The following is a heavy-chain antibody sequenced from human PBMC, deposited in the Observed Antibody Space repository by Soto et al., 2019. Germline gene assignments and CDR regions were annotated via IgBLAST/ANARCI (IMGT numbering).Heavy chain of an antibody. J-gene: IGHJ6*04. Sequence: EVQLVESGGGLVQPGRSLRLSCAASGFTFDGYAMHWVRQAPGKGLEWVAGIRWNSGSIGYADSVKGRFTISRDNSKKSLYLELYRLRSDNTALYYFANDRTPQTWLYSMDGSGYGTTVNAPS. CDR2: IRWNSGSI. D-gene: IGHD5-12*01. CDR3: ANDRTPQTWLYSMDG. CDR1: GFTFDGYA. V-gene: IGHV3-9*01.